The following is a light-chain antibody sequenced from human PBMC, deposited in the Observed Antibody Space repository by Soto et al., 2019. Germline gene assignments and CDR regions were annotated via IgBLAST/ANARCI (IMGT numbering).Light chain of an antibody. J-gene: IGLJ2*01. V-gene: IGLV1-44*01. Sequence: QSVLTQPPSASGTPGQRVTSSCSGSSSNIGSNIVNWYQQLPGTAPKLLISADNQRPSGVPDRFSGSKSGTSASLAFSGLQSEDEADYYCAAWDDSLNRVVFGGGTKLTVL. CDR2: ADN. CDR1: SSNIGSNI. CDR3: AAWDDSLNRVV.